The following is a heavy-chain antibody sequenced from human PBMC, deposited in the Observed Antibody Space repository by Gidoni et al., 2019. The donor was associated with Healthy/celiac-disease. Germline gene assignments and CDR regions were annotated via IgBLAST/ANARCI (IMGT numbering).Heavy chain of an antibody. J-gene: IGHJ4*02. Sequence: EVQLVEAGGGLVKPGGSLRLSCAASGFTFSSYNMNWVRQAPGKGLEWVSSISSSSSYIYYADSVKGRFTISRDNAKNSLYLQMNSLRAEDTAVYYCARLSGSYPGCWGQGTLVTVSS. CDR1: GFTFSSYN. CDR2: ISSSSSYI. D-gene: IGHD1-26*01. V-gene: IGHV3-21*01. CDR3: ARLSGSYPGC.